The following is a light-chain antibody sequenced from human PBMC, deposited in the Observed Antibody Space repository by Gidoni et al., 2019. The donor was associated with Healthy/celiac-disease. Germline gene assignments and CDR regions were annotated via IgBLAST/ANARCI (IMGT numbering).Light chain of an antibody. CDR3: QQSYSTPIT. CDR2: AAS. J-gene: IGKJ5*01. CDR1: QSISSY. V-gene: IGKV1-39*01. Sequence: DIQMTQSPSSLSASVGDRVNITCRARQSISSYLNWYQQKPGKAPNLLIYAASSLQSGVPSRFSGSGSGTDFTLTISSLQPEDFETYYCQQSYSTPITFGQGTRLEIK.